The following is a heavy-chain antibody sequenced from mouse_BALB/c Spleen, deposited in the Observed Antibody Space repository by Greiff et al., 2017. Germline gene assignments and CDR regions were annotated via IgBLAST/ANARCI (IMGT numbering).Heavy chain of an antibody. V-gene: IGHV1-12*01. J-gene: IGHJ4*01. CDR3: ASLDGYYAMDY. D-gene: IGHD2-3*01. CDR1: GYTFTSYN. CDR2: IYPGNGDT. Sequence: QVQLQQPGAELVKPGASVKMSCKASGYTFTSYNMHWVKQTPGQGLEWIGAIYPGNGDTSYNQKFKGKATLTADKSSSTAYMQLSSLTSEDSAVYYCASLDGYYAMDYWGQGTSVTVSS.